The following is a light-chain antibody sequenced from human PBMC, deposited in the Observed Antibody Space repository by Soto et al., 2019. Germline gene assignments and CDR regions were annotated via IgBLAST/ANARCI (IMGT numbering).Light chain of an antibody. CDR3: AAWADSLSVHYV. CDR2: RNN. J-gene: IGLJ1*01. Sequence: QSVLTQPPSASGTPGQRVTISCSGSSSNIGSNYVYLYQQLPGTAPKLLIYRNNQRPSGVPDRFSGSNSGTSASLAISGLRSEDEDDYYCAAWADSLSVHYVFGTGTKLTVL. V-gene: IGLV1-47*01. CDR1: SSNIGSNY.